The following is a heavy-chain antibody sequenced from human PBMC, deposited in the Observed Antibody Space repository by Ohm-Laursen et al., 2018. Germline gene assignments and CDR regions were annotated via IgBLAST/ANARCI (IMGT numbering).Heavy chain of an antibody. D-gene: IGHD2-15*01. CDR1: GGPISSYY. Sequence: SETLSLTCTVSGGPISSYYWSWIRQPPGKGLEWIGYIYYSGSTNYNPSLKGRVTISVDTSENQFSLKLTSVTATDTAVYYCARRGSGGRSFDHWGQGTLVTVSS. J-gene: IGHJ4*02. CDR2: IYYSGST. CDR3: ARRGSGGRSFDH. V-gene: IGHV4-59*08.